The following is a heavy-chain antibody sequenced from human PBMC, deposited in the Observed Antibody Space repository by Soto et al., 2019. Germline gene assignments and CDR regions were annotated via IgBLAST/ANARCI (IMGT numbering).Heavy chain of an antibody. CDR2: IGIAGAK. V-gene: IGHV3-13*01. CDR3: ARGSSGWYELDS. CDR1: GFTLTSYD. J-gene: IGHJ4*02. Sequence: GGSLRLSCSASGFTLTSYDMHWFRQVSGKGLEWVSSIGIAGAKTYPGSVMGRFTIFRESAENSLYLQMNSLRAEDTAVYYCARGSSGWYELDSWGQGALVTVSS. D-gene: IGHD6-19*01.